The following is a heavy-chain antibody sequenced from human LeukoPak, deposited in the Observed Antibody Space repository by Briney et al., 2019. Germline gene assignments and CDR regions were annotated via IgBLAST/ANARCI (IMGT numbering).Heavy chain of an antibody. CDR1: GFTFSSYA. D-gene: IGHD6-25*01. Sequence: GRSLSLSCAASGFTFSSYAMSWVRQAPGKGPEWVSTISIDGGRTYYADSVKGRFTVSRDTSKNTLYLQMNSLRGEDTAVYYCARKGIGSSRYQNMDVWGKGTTVTVSS. V-gene: IGHV3-23*01. CDR2: ISIDGGRT. J-gene: IGHJ6*03. CDR3: ARKGIGSSRYQNMDV.